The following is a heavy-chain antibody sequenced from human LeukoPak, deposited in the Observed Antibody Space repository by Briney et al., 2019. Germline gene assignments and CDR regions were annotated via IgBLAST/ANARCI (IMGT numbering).Heavy chain of an antibody. Sequence: GRSLRLSCAASGFTFSNFAIHWVRPAPGKGLEWVAIISYDGSNKYYADSVKGRFTISRDNSKNTLSLQMDSLRAEDTAVYYCARQDYAGTFDIWGQGTAVTVYS. J-gene: IGHJ3*02. CDR2: ISYDGSNK. CDR1: GFTFSNFA. CDR3: ARQDYAGTFDI. V-gene: IGHV3-30-3*01. D-gene: IGHD4-17*01.